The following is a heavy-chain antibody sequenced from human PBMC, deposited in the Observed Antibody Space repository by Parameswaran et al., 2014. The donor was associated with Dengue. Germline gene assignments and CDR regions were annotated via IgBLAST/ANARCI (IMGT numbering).Heavy chain of an antibody. V-gene: IGHV3-30-3*01. J-gene: IGHJ6*02. CDR3: ARDGGYCSSTSCYDYYYYYGMDV. CDR2: ISYDGSNK. D-gene: IGHD2-2*01. Sequence: WIRQPPGKGLEWVAVISYDGSNKYYADSVKGRFTISRDNSKNTLYLQMNSLRAEDTAVYYCARDGGYCSSTSCYDYYYYYGMDVWGQGTTVTVSS.